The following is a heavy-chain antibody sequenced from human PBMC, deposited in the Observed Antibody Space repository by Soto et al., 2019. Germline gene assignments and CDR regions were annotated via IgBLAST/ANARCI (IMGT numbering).Heavy chain of an antibody. CDR2: IYSSGTT. CDR1: GGSISSYY. Sequence: SETLSLTCTVSGGSISSYYWSWIRQPPGKGLEWIGCIYSSGTTYYNPSLKGRVTISVDTSKNQFSLNLSSVTAADTAVYYCARLRAGENYFDYWGQGTLVTVSS. CDR3: ARLRAGENYFDY. D-gene: IGHD6-19*01. V-gene: IGHV4-59*04. J-gene: IGHJ4*02.